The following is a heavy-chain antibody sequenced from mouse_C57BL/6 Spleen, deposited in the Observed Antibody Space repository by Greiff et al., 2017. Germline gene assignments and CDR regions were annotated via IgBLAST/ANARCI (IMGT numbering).Heavy chain of an antibody. CDR3: ARWRVVEENYFDY. CDR2: IYPRSGNT. J-gene: IGHJ2*01. CDR1: GYTFTSYG. Sequence: VQLQQSGAELARPGASVKLSCKASGYTFTSYGISWVKQRTGQGLEWIGEIYPRSGNTYYNEKFKGKAILTADKSSSTAYMELRSLTSEDSAVYFCARWRVVEENYFDYWGQGTTLTVSS. V-gene: IGHV1-81*01. D-gene: IGHD1-1*01.